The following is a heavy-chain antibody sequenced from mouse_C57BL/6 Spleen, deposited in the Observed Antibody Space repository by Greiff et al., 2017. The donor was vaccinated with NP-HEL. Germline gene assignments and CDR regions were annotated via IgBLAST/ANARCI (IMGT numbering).Heavy chain of an antibody. CDR1: GFTFSSYA. CDR3: ARDGDGYPFAY. V-gene: IGHV5-4*01. Sequence: EVMLVESGGGLVKPGGSLKLSCAASGFTFSSYAMSWVRQTPEKRLEWVATISDGGSYTYYPDNVKGRFTISRDNAKNNLYLQMSHLKSEDTAMYYCARDGDGYPFAYWGQGTLVTVSA. D-gene: IGHD2-3*01. J-gene: IGHJ3*01. CDR2: ISDGGSYT.